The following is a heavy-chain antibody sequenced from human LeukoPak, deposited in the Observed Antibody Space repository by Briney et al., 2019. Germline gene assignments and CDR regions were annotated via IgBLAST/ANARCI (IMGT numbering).Heavy chain of an antibody. CDR3: AAYGSGSYSTN. Sequence: GGSLRLSCAASGFTFSDYYMSWIRQAPGKGLEWVSYISSSGSTIYYADSVKGRFTISRDNSKNTLYLQMNSLRAEDTAVYYCAAYGSGSYSTNWGQGTLVTVSS. D-gene: IGHD3-10*01. V-gene: IGHV3-11*01. J-gene: IGHJ4*02. CDR1: GFTFSDYY. CDR2: ISSSGSTI.